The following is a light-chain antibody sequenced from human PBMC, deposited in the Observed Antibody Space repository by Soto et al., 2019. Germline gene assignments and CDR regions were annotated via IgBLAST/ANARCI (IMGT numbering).Light chain of an antibody. J-gene: IGKJ5*01. Sequence: AIRMTQSPSSLSASTGDRVTITCRASQGISSYLAWYQQKPGKAPKLLIYAASTLQSGVPSRFSGSGSGTDFTLTISSLQPEDFATYYCQQLNSYPITFGLGTRLEIK. V-gene: IGKV1-8*01. CDR2: AAS. CDR1: QGISSY. CDR3: QQLNSYPIT.